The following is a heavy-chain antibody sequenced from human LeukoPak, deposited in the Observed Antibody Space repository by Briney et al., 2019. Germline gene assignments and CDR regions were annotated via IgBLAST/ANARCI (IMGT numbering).Heavy chain of an antibody. Sequence: ASVKVSCKASGGTFSSYAISWVRQAPGQGLEWMGGIIPIFGTANYAQKFQGRVTITADESTSTAYMELSSLRSEDTAVYYCARDPGVDSSGYYYFAYNWFDPWGQGTLVTVSS. J-gene: IGHJ5*02. D-gene: IGHD3-22*01. V-gene: IGHV1-69*13. CDR3: ARDPGVDSSGYYYFAYNWFDP. CDR2: IIPIFGTA. CDR1: GGTFSSYA.